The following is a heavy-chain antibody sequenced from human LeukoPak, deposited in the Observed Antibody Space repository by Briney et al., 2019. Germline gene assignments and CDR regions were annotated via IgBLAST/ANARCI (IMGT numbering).Heavy chain of an antibody. CDR3: ASASRYYYGIDV. CDR1: GFTFSSSW. CDR2: IKQDGSEK. J-gene: IGHJ6*02. V-gene: IGHV3-7*01. Sequence: GGSLRLSCAASGFTFSSSWMSWVRQAPGKGLEWVANIKQDGSEKYYVDSVKGRFTISRDNAKNSLYLQMNSLRAEDTAVYYCASASRYYYGIDVWGQGTTVTVSS.